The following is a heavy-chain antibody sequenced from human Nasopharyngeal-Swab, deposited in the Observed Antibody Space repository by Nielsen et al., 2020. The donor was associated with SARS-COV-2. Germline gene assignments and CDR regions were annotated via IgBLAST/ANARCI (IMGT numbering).Heavy chain of an antibody. J-gene: IGHJ4*02. Sequence: VRQMPGKGLEWMGRIDPSDSYTNYSPSFQGHVTISADKSISTAYLQWSSLKASDTAMYYCARRFHSSRWYTDYDYWGQGTLVTVSS. CDR2: IDPSDSYT. CDR3: ARRFHSSRWYTDYDY. D-gene: IGHD6-13*01. V-gene: IGHV5-10-1*01.